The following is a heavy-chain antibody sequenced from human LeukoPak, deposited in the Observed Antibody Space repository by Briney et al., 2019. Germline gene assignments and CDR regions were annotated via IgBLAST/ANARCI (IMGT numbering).Heavy chain of an antibody. Sequence: SETLSLTCTASGGSISSYYWSWIRQPPGKGLEWIGYIYYSGSTNYNPSLKSRVTISVDTSKNQFSLKLSSVTAADTAVYYCARSRSYGNWFDPWGQGTLVTVSS. CDR1: GGSISSYY. CDR2: IYYSGST. CDR3: ARSRSYGNWFDP. D-gene: IGHD1-26*01. V-gene: IGHV4-59*01. J-gene: IGHJ5*02.